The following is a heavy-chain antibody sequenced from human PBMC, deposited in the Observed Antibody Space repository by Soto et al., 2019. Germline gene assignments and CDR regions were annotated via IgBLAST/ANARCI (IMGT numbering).Heavy chain of an antibody. V-gene: IGHV5-51*01. CDR3: ARALVGATLYYYYGMDV. D-gene: IGHD1-26*01. J-gene: IGHJ6*02. CDR2: IYPGDSDT. Sequence: HGESLKISCKGSGYSFTSYWMGWVRQMPGKGLEWMGIIYPGDSDTRYSPSFQGQVTISADKSISTAYLQWSSLKASDTAMYYCARALVGATLYYYYGMDVWGQGTTVTVSS. CDR1: GYSFTSYW.